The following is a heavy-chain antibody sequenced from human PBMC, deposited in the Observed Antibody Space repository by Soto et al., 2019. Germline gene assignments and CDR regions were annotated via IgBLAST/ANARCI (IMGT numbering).Heavy chain of an antibody. CDR3: AKDHCVSRSGSVSPYYFDY. D-gene: IGHD3-10*01. CDR2: ISSDGNRR. Sequence: QVYLVESGGGVVQPGRSLRLSCAVSGFTFPNFAMHWVRQAPGKGLEWVALISSDGNRRYYADSVKGRFTISRDNSKNTLYLQMYGLTTEDTAVFYCAKDHCVSRSGSVSPYYFDYWGQGTLVTVSS. J-gene: IGHJ4*02. V-gene: IGHV3-30*18. CDR1: GFTFPNFA.